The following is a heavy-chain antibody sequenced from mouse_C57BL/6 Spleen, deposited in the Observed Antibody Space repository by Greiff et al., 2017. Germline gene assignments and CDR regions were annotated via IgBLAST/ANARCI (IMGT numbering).Heavy chain of an antibody. CDR1: GFNIKDDY. CDR3: TPIYYDYLAY. V-gene: IGHV14-4*01. J-gene: IGHJ3*01. D-gene: IGHD2-4*01. CDR2: IDPENGDT. Sequence: EVKLMESGAELVRPGASVKLSCTASGFNIKDDYMHWVKQRPEQGLEWIGWIDPENGDTEYASKFQGKATRTADTSSNTAYLQLSSLTSEDTAVYYCTPIYYDYLAYWGQGTLVTVSA.